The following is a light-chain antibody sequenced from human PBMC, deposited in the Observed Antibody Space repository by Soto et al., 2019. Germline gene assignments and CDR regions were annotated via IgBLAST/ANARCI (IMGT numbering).Light chain of an antibody. CDR3: QQYGRSPLMYT. J-gene: IGKJ2*01. CDR2: GAS. V-gene: IGKV3-20*01. Sequence: EIVLTQSPGTLSLSPGERATLSCRASQSITSNFLAWYQQKPGQAPRLLIYGASTRAAGVPDRFSGSGSGPDFTLTITRLEPEDFAEYYCQQYGRSPLMYTFGQGTKLGVK. CDR1: QSITSNF.